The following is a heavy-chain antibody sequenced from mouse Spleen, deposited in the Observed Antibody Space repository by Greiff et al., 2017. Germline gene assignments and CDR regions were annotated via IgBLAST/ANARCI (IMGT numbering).Heavy chain of an antibody. Sequence: VQLQQSGAELVRPGASVKLSCTASGFNFTDDYMHWVKQRPEQGLEWIGWIDPENGDTEYASKFQGKATITADTSSNTAYLQLSSLTSEDTAVYYCTWGTTGHWYFGVWGAGTTVTGSS. D-gene: IGHD1-1*01. CDR2: IDPENGDT. CDR3: TWGTTGHWYFGV. V-gene: IGHV14-4*01. J-gene: IGHJ1*01. CDR1: GFNFTDDY.